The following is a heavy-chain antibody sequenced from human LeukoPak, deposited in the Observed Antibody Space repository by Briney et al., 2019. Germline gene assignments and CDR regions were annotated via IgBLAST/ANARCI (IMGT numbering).Heavy chain of an antibody. Sequence: ASVKASCKASGYTFTSYAMNWVRQAPGQGLEWMGWINTNTGNPTYAQGFTGRFVFSLDTSVSTAYLQISSLKAEDTAVYYCARENVPGYSGYHDAFDIWGQGTMVTVSS. CDR2: INTNTGNP. J-gene: IGHJ3*02. CDR1: GYTFTSYA. D-gene: IGHD5-12*01. CDR3: ARENVPGYSGYHDAFDI. V-gene: IGHV7-4-1*02.